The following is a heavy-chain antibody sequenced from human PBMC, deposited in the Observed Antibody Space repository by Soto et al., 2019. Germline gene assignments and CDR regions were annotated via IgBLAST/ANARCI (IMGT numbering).Heavy chain of an antibody. J-gene: IGHJ3*02. D-gene: IGHD3-9*01. Sequence: ASVKVSCKASGYIFTDYYMHWVRQAPGQELGWMGRMNPNSGGTNYAQKFQGRVTMTRDTSTSTAYTELSSLRSEDTAVYYCAADPYDILTGYFPTNDAFDIWGQGTMVTVSS. V-gene: IGHV1-2*06. CDR1: GYIFTDYY. CDR2: MNPNSGGT. CDR3: AADPYDILTGYFPTNDAFDI.